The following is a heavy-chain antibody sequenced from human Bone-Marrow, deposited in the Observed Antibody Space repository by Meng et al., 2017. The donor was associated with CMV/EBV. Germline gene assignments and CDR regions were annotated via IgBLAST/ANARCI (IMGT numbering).Heavy chain of an antibody. CDR1: GFTFSSYW. V-gene: IGHV3-23*01. CDR3: AKFVRVVVVPAASD. Sequence: GGSLRLSCAASGFTFSSYWMHWVRQAPGKGLVWVSAISGSGGSTYYADSVKGRFTISRDNSKNTLYLQMNSLRAEDTAVYYCAKFVRVVVVPAASDWGQGTLVTVSS. D-gene: IGHD2-2*01. CDR2: ISGSGGST. J-gene: IGHJ4*02.